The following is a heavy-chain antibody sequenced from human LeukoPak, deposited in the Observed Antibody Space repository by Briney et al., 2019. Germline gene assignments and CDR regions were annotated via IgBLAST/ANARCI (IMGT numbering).Heavy chain of an antibody. CDR2: IYYSGST. V-gene: IGHV4-39*07. Sequence: GSLRLSCAASGFTFSSYWMSWVRQPPGKGLERIGSIYYSGSTYYNPSLKSRVTISVDTSKNQFSLKLSSVTAADTAVYYCARDLYSSRTNDAFVIWGQGTMVTVSS. CDR3: ARDLYSSRTNDAFVI. D-gene: IGHD6-13*01. J-gene: IGHJ3*02. CDR1: GFTFSSYW.